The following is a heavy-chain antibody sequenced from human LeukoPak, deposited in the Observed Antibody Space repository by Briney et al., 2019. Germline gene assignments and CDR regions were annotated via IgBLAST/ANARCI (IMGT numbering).Heavy chain of an antibody. D-gene: IGHD3-22*01. Sequence: ASVKVSCKASGYTLTDYYIYWVRQAPGQGLEWMGRINPNSGGTNYAQKFQGRVTMTRVTSISTVYMELSRLRSDDTAVYYCARVGYYESSGYYEYWGQGTLVTVSS. CDR3: ARVGYYESSGYYEY. CDR2: INPNSGGT. V-gene: IGHV1-2*06. J-gene: IGHJ4*02. CDR1: GYTLTDYY.